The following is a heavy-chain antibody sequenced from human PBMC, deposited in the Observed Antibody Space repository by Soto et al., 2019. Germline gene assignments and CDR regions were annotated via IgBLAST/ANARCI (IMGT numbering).Heavy chain of an antibody. Sequence: ASVKVSCKASGYTFTSYYMHWVRQAPGQGLEWMGIINPSGGSTSYAQKFQGRVTMTRDTSTSTVYMELSSLRSEDTAVYYCAKSATIRNGFDPWGQGTLVTVSS. V-gene: IGHV1-46*03. CDR1: GYTFTSYY. D-gene: IGHD5-12*01. J-gene: IGHJ5*02. CDR3: AKSATIRNGFDP. CDR2: INPSGGST.